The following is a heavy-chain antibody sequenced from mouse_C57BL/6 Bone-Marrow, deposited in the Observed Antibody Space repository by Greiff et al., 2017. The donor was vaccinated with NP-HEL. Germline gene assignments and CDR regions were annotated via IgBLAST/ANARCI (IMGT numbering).Heavy chain of an antibody. V-gene: IGHV1-75*01. J-gene: IGHJ4*01. D-gene: IGHD2-5*01. CDR1: GYTFTDYY. Sequence: VQRVESGPELVKPGASVKISCKASGYTFTDYYINWVKQRPGQGLEWIGWIFPGSGSTYYNEKFKGKATLTVDKSSSTAYMLLSSLTSEDSAVYFCASPPYYSNYVDAMDYWGQGTSVTVSS. CDR2: IFPGSGST. CDR3: ASPPYYSNYVDAMDY.